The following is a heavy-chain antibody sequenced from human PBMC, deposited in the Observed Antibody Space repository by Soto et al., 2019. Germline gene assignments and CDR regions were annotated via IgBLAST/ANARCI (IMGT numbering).Heavy chain of an antibody. D-gene: IGHD3-10*01. J-gene: IGHJ6*02. CDR3: ARLSGSHYYYYYGMDV. CDR1: GFTFSSYA. CDR2: IGGSDGNT. V-gene: IGHV3-23*01. Sequence: EVQLLESGGGLVQPGGSLRLSCAASGFTFSSYAMIWVRQAPGKGLEWVSAIGGSDGNTYYADSVKGRFTVSRDNSKNTLYLQMNGLRAEDTAVYYCARLSGSHYYYYYGMDVWGPGTTVTVSS.